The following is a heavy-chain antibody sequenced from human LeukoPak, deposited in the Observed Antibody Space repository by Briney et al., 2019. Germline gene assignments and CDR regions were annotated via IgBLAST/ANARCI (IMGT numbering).Heavy chain of an antibody. Sequence: PGTSLRLSCAASGFTFSSYAMHWVRQAPGKGLEWVAVIPYDGSNKYYGDSVKGRFSISRDNSKSTLYLQMNSLRAEDTAVYYCARGSVRWEVFYYFDYWGQGTLVTVSS. V-gene: IGHV3-30-3*01. CDR3: ARGSVRWEVFYYFDY. CDR1: GFTFSSYA. J-gene: IGHJ4*02. CDR2: IPYDGSNK. D-gene: IGHD4-23*01.